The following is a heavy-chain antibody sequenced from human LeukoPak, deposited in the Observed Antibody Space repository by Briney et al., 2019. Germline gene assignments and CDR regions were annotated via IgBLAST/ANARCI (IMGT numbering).Heavy chain of an antibody. V-gene: IGHV1-18*04. Sequence: ASVKVSCKASGYTFTGYYMHWVRQAPGQGLEWMGWINPNSGNTNYAQKLQGRVTMTTDTSTSTAYMELRSLRSDDTAVYYCARSLTRIQLWLLGYWGQGTLVTVSS. CDR2: INPNSGNT. J-gene: IGHJ4*02. CDR1: GYTFTGYY. CDR3: ARSLTRIQLWLLGY. D-gene: IGHD5-18*01.